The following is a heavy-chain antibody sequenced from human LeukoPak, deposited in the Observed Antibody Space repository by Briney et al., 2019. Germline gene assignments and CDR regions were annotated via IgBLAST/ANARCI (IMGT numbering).Heavy chain of an antibody. Sequence: SETLSLTCTVSGYSISTGYYWGWIRQPPGKGLEWIGSIYHSGSTYYNPSLKSRVTISVDTSKNQVSLKLRSVTAADTAVYYCARTTEGYAGGPGYSYYYYMDVWGKGTTVTISS. CDR2: IYHSGST. D-gene: IGHD5-12*01. CDR1: GYSISTGYY. J-gene: IGHJ6*03. V-gene: IGHV4-38-2*02. CDR3: ARTTEGYAGGPGYSYYYYMDV.